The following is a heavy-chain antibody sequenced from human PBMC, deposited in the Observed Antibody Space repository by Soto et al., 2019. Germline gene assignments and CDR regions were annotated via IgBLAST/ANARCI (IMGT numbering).Heavy chain of an antibody. CDR1: GFTFSTYA. V-gene: IGHV3-23*01. D-gene: IGHD5-12*01. CDR3: AKDSFINLRGYDSY. J-gene: IGHJ4*02. CDR2: ISGSGDST. Sequence: PGGSLRLSCAASGFTFSTYAMIWVRQAPGKGLEWVSAISGSGDSTYYADSVKGRFTISRDNSKNTLYLQMSNLRAEDTAIYYCAKDSFINLRGYDSYWGQGTLVTVSS.